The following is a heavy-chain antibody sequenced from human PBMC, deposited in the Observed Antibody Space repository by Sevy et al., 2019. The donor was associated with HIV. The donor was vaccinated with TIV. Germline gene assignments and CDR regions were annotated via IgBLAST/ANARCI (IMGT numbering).Heavy chain of an antibody. CDR2: ISGSGTST. V-gene: IGHV3-23*01. J-gene: IGHJ4*02. Sequence: GGSLRLSCAASGFSLTTSDMHWVRQAPGKGLEWVSGISGSGTSTYYTDSVKGRFTISRDNSKNTVYLQMNNLRAEDTAVYYCGKVSIFGVGGFYDYWGQGTLVTVSS. CDR3: GKVSIFGVGGFYDY. D-gene: IGHD3-3*01. CDR1: GFSLTTSD.